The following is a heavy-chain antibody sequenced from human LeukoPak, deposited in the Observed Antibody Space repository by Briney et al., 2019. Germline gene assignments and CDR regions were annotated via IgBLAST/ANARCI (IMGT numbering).Heavy chain of an antibody. V-gene: IGHV1-69*13. Sequence: SVKVSCKASGGTFSNYAISWVRRAPRQGLEWLGGIIPIFDTADNAQKFQGRLTITADESTSTAYMELSSLRAADTAVYYCARDHELVLSGSYYFGGSWFDPWGQGTLVTVSS. CDR3: ARDHELVLSGSYYFGGSWFDP. J-gene: IGHJ5*02. CDR2: IIPIFDTA. D-gene: IGHD1-26*01. CDR1: GGTFSNYA.